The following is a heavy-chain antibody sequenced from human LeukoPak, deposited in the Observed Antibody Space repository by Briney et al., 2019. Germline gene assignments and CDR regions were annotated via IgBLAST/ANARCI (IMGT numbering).Heavy chain of an antibody. V-gene: IGHV3-53*01. CDR3: ARDRPYYDILTGYYIGEAFDV. CDR1: GFTFDDYG. Sequence: PGGSLRLSCAASGFTFDDYGMSWVRQAPGKGLEWVSVIYSGGNTYYADSVKGRFTISRDNSKNTLYLQMNSLRAEDTAVYYCARDRPYYDILTGYYIGEAFDVWGQGTMVTVSS. CDR2: IYSGGNT. J-gene: IGHJ3*01. D-gene: IGHD3-9*01.